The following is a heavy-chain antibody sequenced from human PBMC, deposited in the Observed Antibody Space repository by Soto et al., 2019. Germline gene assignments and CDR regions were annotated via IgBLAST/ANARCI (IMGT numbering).Heavy chain of an antibody. Sequence: SQTLSLTCAISGDSVSSNSAAWNWIRQSPSRGLEWLGRTYYRSKWYNDYAVSVKSRITINPDTSKNQFSLKLSSVTAADTAIYYCARGDNSGWYFDYSGLSTLVTVSS. CDR3: ARGDNSGWYFDY. CDR2: TYYRSKWYN. J-gene: IGHJ4*02. D-gene: IGHD6-19*01. V-gene: IGHV6-1*01. CDR1: GDSVSSNSAA.